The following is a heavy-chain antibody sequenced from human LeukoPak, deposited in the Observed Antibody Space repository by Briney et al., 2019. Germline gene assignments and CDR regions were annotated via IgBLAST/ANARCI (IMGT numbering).Heavy chain of an antibody. CDR3: ATDFAVTTRP. J-gene: IGHJ4*02. CDR1: GYTLTELS. CDR2: FDPEDGGT. Sequence: ASVKVSCKVSGYTLTELSMHWVRQAPGKGLEWMGGFDPEDGGTIYAQKFQGRVTMTEDTSTDTAYMELSSLRSEDTAVHYCATDFAVTTRPWGQGTLVTVSS. V-gene: IGHV1-24*01. D-gene: IGHD4-17*01.